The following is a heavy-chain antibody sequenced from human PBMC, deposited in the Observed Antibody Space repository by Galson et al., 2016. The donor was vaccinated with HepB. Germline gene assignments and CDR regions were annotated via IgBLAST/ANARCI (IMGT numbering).Heavy chain of an antibody. CDR3: ARARGMATNPYFYYGMDV. Sequence: SISSSGYFWNWIRQHPGKGLEWIGYIYYSGSTYYNPSLKSRVTISVDTSKNQFSLKLSSVTAADTAVYYCARARGMATNPYFYYGMDVWGQGTTVTVSS. D-gene: IGHD5-24*01. J-gene: IGHJ6*02. CDR1: SISSSGYF. CDR2: IYYSGST. V-gene: IGHV4-31*02.